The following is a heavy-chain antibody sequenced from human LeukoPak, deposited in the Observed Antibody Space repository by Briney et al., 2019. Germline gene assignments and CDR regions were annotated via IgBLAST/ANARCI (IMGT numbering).Heavy chain of an antibody. CDR2: IYYSGST. CDR1: GGSISSGGYY. J-gene: IGHJ4*02. Sequence: SETLSLTCTVSGGSISSGGYYWSWIRQHPGKGLEWIGYIYYSGSTYYNPSLKSRVTISVDTSKNQFSLKLSSVTAADTAVYYCARERRALSIAARPKDINWGTTSDYWGQGTLVTVSS. CDR3: ARERRALSIAARPKDINWGTTSDY. D-gene: IGHD6-6*01. V-gene: IGHV4-31*03.